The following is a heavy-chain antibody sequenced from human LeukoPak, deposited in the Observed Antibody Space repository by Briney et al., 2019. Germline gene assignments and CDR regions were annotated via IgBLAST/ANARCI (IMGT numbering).Heavy chain of an antibody. D-gene: IGHD3-10*01. J-gene: IGHJ4*02. Sequence: ASVKVSCKASGYTFTSYDINWVRQATGQGLEWMGWMNPNSGNTGYAQKFQGRVTITRNTSISTAYMELSSLRSEDTAVYYCASGLWFGEFYFDYWVQGTLVTVSS. CDR2: MNPNSGNT. CDR1: GYTFTSYD. V-gene: IGHV1-8*03. CDR3: ASGLWFGEFYFDY.